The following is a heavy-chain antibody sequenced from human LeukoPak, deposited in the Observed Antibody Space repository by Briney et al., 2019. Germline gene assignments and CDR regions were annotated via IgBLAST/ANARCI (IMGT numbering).Heavy chain of an antibody. CDR1: GYTFTSYD. D-gene: IGHD3-22*01. CDR3: ALYDSSGMSFDY. CDR2: MNPNSGNT. J-gene: IGHJ4*02. V-gene: IGHV1-8*01. Sequence: GASVKVSCKASGYTFTSYDINWVRQATGQGLEWMGWMNPNSGNTGYAQKFQGRVTMTRNTSISTAYMELSSLRSEDTAVYYCALYDSSGMSFDYWGQGTLVTVSS.